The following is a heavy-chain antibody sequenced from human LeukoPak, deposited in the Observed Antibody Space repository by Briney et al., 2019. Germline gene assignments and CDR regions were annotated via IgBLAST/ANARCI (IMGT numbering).Heavy chain of an antibody. V-gene: IGHV4-39*07. J-gene: IGHJ3*02. CDR2: IYYSGST. D-gene: IGHD6-13*01. CDR1: GGSISSSSYY. CDR3: ARAGYSSSWYGEDAFDI. Sequence: SETLSLTCTVSGGSISSSSYYWGWIRQPPGKGLEWIGSIYYSGSTYYNPSLKSRVTISVDTSKNQFSLKLSSVTAADTAVYYCARAGYSSSWYGEDAFDIWGQGTMVTVSS.